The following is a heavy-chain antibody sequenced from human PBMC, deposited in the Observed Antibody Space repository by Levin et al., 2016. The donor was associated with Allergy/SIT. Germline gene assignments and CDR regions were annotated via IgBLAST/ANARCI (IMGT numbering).Heavy chain of an antibody. CDR1: GFSFSSYG. CDR2: IWYDGSNK. J-gene: IGHJ6*02. Sequence: GGSLRLSCAASGFSFSSYGMHWVRQAPGKGLEWVAVIWYDGSNKYYADSVKGRFTISRDNSKNTLYLQMYSLRAEDTAVYYCARDGTYDSSGYYRIYYYGMDVWGQGTTVTVSS. D-gene: IGHD3-22*01. CDR3: ARDGTYDSSGYYRIYYYGMDV. V-gene: IGHV3-33*01.